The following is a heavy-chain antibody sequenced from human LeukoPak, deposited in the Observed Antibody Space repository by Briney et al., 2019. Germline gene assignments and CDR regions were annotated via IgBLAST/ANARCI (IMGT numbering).Heavy chain of an antibody. V-gene: IGHV1-18*01. J-gene: IGHJ4*02. Sequence: ASVTVSCTASGYTFSNFGISWGRQAPGQGLEWMVWISAYNGNTNYAQRLQGRVTMTTDTSTSTAYMELRSLRSDDTAVYYCARDRDYGDYNTQDLFVYRGQGTLVTVSS. CDR2: ISAYNGNT. CDR3: ARDRDYGDYNTQDLFVY. D-gene: IGHD4-17*01. CDR1: GYTFSNFG.